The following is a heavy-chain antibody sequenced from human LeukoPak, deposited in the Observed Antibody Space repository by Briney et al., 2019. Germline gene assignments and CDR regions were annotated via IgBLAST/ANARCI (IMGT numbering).Heavy chain of an antibody. CDR2: ISSSSSYI. Sequence: PGGSLRLSCAASGFTFSSYSMNWVRQAPEKGLEWVSSISSSSSYIYYADSVKGRFTISRDNAKNSLYLQMNSLRAEDTAVYYCARDYNYGSGNFDYWGQGTLVTVSS. V-gene: IGHV3-21*01. D-gene: IGHD3-10*01. CDR3: ARDYNYGSGNFDY. CDR1: GFTFSSYS. J-gene: IGHJ4*02.